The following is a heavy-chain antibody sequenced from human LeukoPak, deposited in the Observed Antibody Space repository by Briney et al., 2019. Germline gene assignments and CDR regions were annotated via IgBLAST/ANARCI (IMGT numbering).Heavy chain of an antibody. CDR1: GFTFSSYW. CDR2: INSDGSST. Sequence: GGSLRLSCAASGFTFSSYWMHWVRQAPGKGLVWVSRINSDGSSTSYADSVKGRFTISRDNAKNTLYLQMNSLRAEDTAVYYCARGPSQGGALDYWGQGTLVTVSS. D-gene: IGHD3-16*01. CDR3: ARGPSQGGALDY. J-gene: IGHJ4*02. V-gene: IGHV3-74*01.